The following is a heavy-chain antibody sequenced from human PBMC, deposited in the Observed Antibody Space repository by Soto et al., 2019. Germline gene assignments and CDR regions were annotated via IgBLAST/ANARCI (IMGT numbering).Heavy chain of an antibody. D-gene: IGHD3-10*01. CDR3: ARSRPGITMVRGVSDY. V-gene: IGHV1-18*01. J-gene: IGHJ4*02. Sequence: QVQLVQSGAEVKKPGASVKVSCKASGYTFTSYGISWVRQAPGQGLEWMGWISAYNGNTNYAQKLKARVTMTTDTSTSTAYMELRSLRSDDTAVYYCARSRPGITMVRGVSDYWGQGTLVTVSS. CDR2: ISAYNGNT. CDR1: GYTFTSYG.